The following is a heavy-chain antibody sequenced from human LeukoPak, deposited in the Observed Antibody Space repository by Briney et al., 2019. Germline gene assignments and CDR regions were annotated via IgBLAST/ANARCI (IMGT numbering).Heavy chain of an antibody. V-gene: IGHV3-30*18. J-gene: IGHJ4*02. CDR3: AKDNDSSGYYRLDY. D-gene: IGHD3-22*01. CDR1: GFTFSSYG. CDR2: ISYDGSNK. Sequence: GGSLRLSCAASGFTFSSYGMHWVRQAPGKGLEWVAVISYDGSNKYYADSVKGRFTISRDNSKNTLYLQMNSLRAEDTAVYYCAKDNDSSGYYRLDYWDQGTLVTVSS.